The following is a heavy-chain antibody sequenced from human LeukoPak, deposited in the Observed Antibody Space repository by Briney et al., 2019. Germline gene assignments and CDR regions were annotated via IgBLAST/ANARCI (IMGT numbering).Heavy chain of an antibody. D-gene: IGHD3-10*01. Sequence: GGSLRLSCAASGFTFSSYAMHWVRQAPGKGLEWVAVISYDGSNKHYADSVKGRFTISRDNSKNTLYLQMNSLRAEDTAVYYRAKNGGWFGEFQNYYGMDVWGKGTTVTVSS. CDR2: ISYDGSNK. CDR1: GFTFSSYA. V-gene: IGHV3-30*04. CDR3: AKNGGWFGEFQNYYGMDV. J-gene: IGHJ6*04.